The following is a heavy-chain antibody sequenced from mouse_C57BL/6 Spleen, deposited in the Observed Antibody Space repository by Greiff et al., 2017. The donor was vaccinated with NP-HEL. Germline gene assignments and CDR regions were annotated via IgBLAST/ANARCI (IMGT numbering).Heavy chain of an antibody. D-gene: IGHD2-2*01. J-gene: IGHJ1*03. CDR3: ARSGYYGYDGWYFDV. Sequence: VKLQQPGAELVRPGSSVKLSCKASGYTFTSYWMHWVKQRPIQGLEWIGNIDPSDSETHYNQKFKDKATLTVDKSSSTAYMQLSSLTSEDSAVYYCARSGYYGYDGWYFDVWGTGTTVTVSS. CDR1: GYTFTSYW. V-gene: IGHV1-52*01. CDR2: IDPSDSET.